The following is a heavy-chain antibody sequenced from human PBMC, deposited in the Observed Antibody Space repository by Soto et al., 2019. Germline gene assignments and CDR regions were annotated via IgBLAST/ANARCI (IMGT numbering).Heavy chain of an antibody. V-gene: IGHV3-30*18. J-gene: IGHJ4*02. Sequence: XVSLRLSFAASSFTFSVYGMHWVRQAPGKGLEWLAVISYDERNKFYADSVKGRFTISRDNSENTVSLQMNSLRTEDTAVYYCEKGGSSYSYPLDEWGQGALVTVSS. CDR2: ISYDERNK. CDR3: EKGGSSYSYPLDE. CDR1: SFTFSVYG. D-gene: IGHD2-15*01.